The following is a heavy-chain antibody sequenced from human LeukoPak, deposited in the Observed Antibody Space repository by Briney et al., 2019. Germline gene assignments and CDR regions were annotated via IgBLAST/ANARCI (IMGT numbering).Heavy chain of an antibody. J-gene: IGHJ6*03. CDR3: ARGGLTGYSLGYMDV. CDR2: ISTSSSTI. D-gene: IGHD3-9*01. Sequence: PEGSLRLSCAVSGFTFSSYSMNWVRQAPGKGLEWVSFISTSSSTIYYADSVKGRFTFSRDNSKNTLYLQMNSLRAEDTAVYYCARGGLTGYSLGYMDVWGKGTTVTISS. V-gene: IGHV3-48*01. CDR1: GFTFSSYS.